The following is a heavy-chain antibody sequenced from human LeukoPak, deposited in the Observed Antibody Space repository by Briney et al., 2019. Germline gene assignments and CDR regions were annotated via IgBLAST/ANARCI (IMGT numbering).Heavy chain of an antibody. J-gene: IGHJ4*02. Sequence: ASVKVSCKASGYTFTSYDINWVRPATGQGLEWMGWMNPNSGNTGYAQKFQGRVTMTRNTSISTAYMELSSLRSEDTAVYYCATGLTYYYDSSGYYFPDYWGQGTLVTVSS. CDR2: MNPNSGNT. D-gene: IGHD3-22*01. CDR3: ATGLTYYYDSSGYYFPDY. CDR1: GYTFTSYD. V-gene: IGHV1-8*01.